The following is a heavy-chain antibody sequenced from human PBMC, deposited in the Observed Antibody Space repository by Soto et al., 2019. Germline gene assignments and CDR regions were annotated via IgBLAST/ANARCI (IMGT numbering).Heavy chain of an antibody. CDR2: IYPGDSDT. Sequence: GESLKISCKGSGYSFTSYWIGWVRQMPGKGLEWMGIIYPGDSDTRYSPSFQGQVTISADKSISTAYLQWSSLKASDTAMYYCARTLYCSGGSCTHLSNGREFWGQGTTLTFSS. CDR3: ARTLYCSGGSCTHLSNGREF. CDR1: GYSFTSYW. J-gene: IGHJ6*02. V-gene: IGHV5-51*01. D-gene: IGHD2-15*01.